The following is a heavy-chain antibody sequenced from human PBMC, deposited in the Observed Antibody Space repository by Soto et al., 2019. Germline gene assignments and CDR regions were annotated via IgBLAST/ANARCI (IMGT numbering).Heavy chain of an antibody. Sequence: SETLSLTCAVSVFSISSGNYWGWIRKHPGKGLEWIGSVYHGGNTYYNPSLKSRVSISIGLSKNQFSLKLTSVTAADTAAYYCARARGDDAFNVWGQGTVVTVSS. CDR1: VFSISSGNY. CDR2: VYHGGNT. CDR3: ARARGDDAFNV. D-gene: IGHD3-16*01. J-gene: IGHJ3*01. V-gene: IGHV4-38-2*01.